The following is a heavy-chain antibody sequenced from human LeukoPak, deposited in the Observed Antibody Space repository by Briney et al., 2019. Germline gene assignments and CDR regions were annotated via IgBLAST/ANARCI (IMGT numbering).Heavy chain of an antibody. D-gene: IGHD6-13*01. CDR1: GYSFTSYW. V-gene: IGHV5-51*01. CDR3: ARIPIAASADY. Sequence: GGSRKISCKGSGYSFTSYWIGWVRQMPGKGLEWMGIIYSDDSDTRYSPSFQGQVTISADKSISTAYLQWSSLKASDTAMYFCARIPIAASADYWGQGTLVTVSS. CDR2: IYSDDSDT. J-gene: IGHJ4*02.